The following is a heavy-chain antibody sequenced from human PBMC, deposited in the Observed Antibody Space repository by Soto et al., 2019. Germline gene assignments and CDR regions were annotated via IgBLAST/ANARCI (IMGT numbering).Heavy chain of an antibody. CDR1: GYTFTSYY. V-gene: IGHV1-46*03. Sequence: QVQLVQSGAEVKKPGASVKVSCKASGYTFTSYYMHWVRQAPGQGLEWIGIINPSGGSTRYAQQLQARVTMTLDTSPIRVYMELSSLRSEDTALYYCARVKVYGDYGSAYYYYYMDVCGKGTTVTVSS. D-gene: IGHD4-17*01. J-gene: IGHJ6*03. CDR3: ARVKVYGDYGSAYYYYYMDV. CDR2: INPSGGST.